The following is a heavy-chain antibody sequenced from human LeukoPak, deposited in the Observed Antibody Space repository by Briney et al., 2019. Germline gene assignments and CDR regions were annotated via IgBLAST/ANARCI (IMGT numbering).Heavy chain of an antibody. D-gene: IGHD3-10*01. J-gene: IGHJ4*02. V-gene: IGHV3-53*01. Sequence: PGGSLRLSCAASGFTVSSNYMSWVRQAPGKGLEWVSVIYSGGSTYYADSVKGRFTISRDNSKNTLYLQMNSLRVEDTAVYYCARGSFGRPLDDWGQGTLVTVSS. CDR3: ARGSFGRPLDD. CDR2: IYSGGST. CDR1: GFTVSSNY.